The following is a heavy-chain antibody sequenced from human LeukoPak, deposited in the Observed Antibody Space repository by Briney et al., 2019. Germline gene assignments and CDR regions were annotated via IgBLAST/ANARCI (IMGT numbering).Heavy chain of an antibody. Sequence: PGGSLRLSCAASGFTFSSYSMNWVRQAPGKGLEWVSSISSSSSYIYYADSVKGRFTISRDNSKNTLYLQMNSLRAEDTAVYYCARDLQHGSIVAAGASRWGQGTLVTVSS. CDR2: ISSSSSYI. J-gene: IGHJ4*02. CDR3: ARDLQHGSIVAAGASR. V-gene: IGHV3-21*01. D-gene: IGHD6-13*01. CDR1: GFTFSSYS.